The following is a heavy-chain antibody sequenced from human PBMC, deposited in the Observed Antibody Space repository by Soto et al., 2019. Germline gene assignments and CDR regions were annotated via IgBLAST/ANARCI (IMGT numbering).Heavy chain of an antibody. V-gene: IGHV4-30-2*01. J-gene: IGHJ4*02. CDR3: ARGPPFY. Sequence: SETLSLTCAVSGGSISSGGYSWSWIRQPPGKGLEWIGYIYHSGSTYYNPSLKSRVTISVDRSKNQFSLKLSSVTAADTAVYYCARGPPFYCGQGNLVTVSS. CDR1: GGSISSGGYS. CDR2: IYHSGST.